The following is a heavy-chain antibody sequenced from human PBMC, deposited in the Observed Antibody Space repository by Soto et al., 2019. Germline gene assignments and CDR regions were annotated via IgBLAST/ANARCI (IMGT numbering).Heavy chain of an antibody. CDR3: AKGILSATIGPYAMDV. V-gene: IGHV3-30*18. CDR2: ISYDGNYI. D-gene: IGHD3-16*01. Sequence: PGGSLRLSCEACGFDFSSYAMHLLRQAQGKGLAWVGVISYDGNYIYYADSVKGRFTITRDNSKNTLYMQVNSLRPEDTAVYYCAKGILSATIGPYAMDVWGQGTMVTVSS. J-gene: IGHJ6*01. CDR1: GFDFSSYA.